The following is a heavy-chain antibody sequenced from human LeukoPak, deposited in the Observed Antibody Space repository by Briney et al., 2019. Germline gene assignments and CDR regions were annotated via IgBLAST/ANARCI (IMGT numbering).Heavy chain of an antibody. CDR2: IYYSGST. CDR1: GGSISSSSYY. V-gene: IGHV4-39*01. D-gene: IGHD6-19*01. Sequence: SETLSLTCTVSGGSISSSSYYWGWIRQPPGKGLEWIGSIYYSGSTYYNPSLKSRVTISVDTSKNQFSLKLSSVTAEDTAVYYGASSSGWYQAGGDWFDPWGQGTLVTVSS. J-gene: IGHJ5*02. CDR3: ASSSGWYQAGGDWFDP.